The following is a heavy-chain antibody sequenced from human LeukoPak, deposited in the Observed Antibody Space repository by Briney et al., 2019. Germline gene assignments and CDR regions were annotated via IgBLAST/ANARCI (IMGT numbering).Heavy chain of an antibody. V-gene: IGHV1-8*01. CDR1: GYTFTSYD. J-gene: IGHJ4*02. Sequence: ASVKVSCKASGYTFTSYDINWVRQATGQGLEWMGWMNPNSGNTGYAQKFQGRVTMTRNTSISTAYMELSSLRSEDTAVYYCARVRPRDSSGYLRLPFDYWGQGTLVTVSS. CDR2: MNPNSGNT. CDR3: ARVRPRDSSGYLRLPFDY. D-gene: IGHD3-22*01.